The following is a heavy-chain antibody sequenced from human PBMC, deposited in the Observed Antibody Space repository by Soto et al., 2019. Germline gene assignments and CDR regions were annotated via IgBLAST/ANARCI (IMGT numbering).Heavy chain of an antibody. D-gene: IGHD3-22*01. CDR2: ISGSGGST. Sequence: GGSLILSCSASGFNFIIYAMSWVRQAPGKGLEWVSAISGSGGSTYYADSVKGRFTISRDNSKNTLYLQMNSLRAEDTAVYYCAKESYYDSSGYYYTPLFDYWGQGTLVTVSS. CDR1: GFNFIIYA. J-gene: IGHJ4*02. V-gene: IGHV3-23*01. CDR3: AKESYYDSSGYYYTPLFDY.